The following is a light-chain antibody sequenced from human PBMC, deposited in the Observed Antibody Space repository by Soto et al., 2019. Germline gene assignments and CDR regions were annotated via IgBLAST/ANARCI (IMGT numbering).Light chain of an antibody. J-gene: IGKJ5*01. V-gene: IGKV3-15*01. Sequence: EIVMTQSPATLSVSPGERATLSCRASQSLSRDLAWYQQKPGQAPRLLIYGASTRVTAIPARFSGGGSGTEFTLTISSLQSEDFAVYYCQQYKNWPITFGQGTRLEIK. CDR1: QSLSRD. CDR2: GAS. CDR3: QQYKNWPIT.